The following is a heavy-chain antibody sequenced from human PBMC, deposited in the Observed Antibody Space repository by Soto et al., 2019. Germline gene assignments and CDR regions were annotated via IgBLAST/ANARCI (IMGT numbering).Heavy chain of an antibody. CDR3: AKGDYYYYGMDV. J-gene: IGHJ6*02. CDR2: ISGSGGST. V-gene: IGHV3-23*01. CDR1: GFTFSSYA. Sequence: PGGSLRLSCAASGFTFSSYAMGWVRQAPGKGLEWVSAISGSGGSTYYADSVKGRFTISRDNSKNTLYLQMNSLRAEDTAVYYCAKGDYYYYGMDVWGQGTTVTVSS.